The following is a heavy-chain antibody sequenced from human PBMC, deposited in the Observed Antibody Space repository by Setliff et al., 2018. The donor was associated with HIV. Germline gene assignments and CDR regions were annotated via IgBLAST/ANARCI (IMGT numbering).Heavy chain of an antibody. D-gene: IGHD2-2*01. J-gene: IGHJ6*03. V-gene: IGHV4-61*01. Sequence: SETLSLTCTVSGGSVSNDSYYWSWIRLPPGRGLEWIGYIFYSGSTNYNPSLKSRVTISVDTSKNQFSLKLSSVTAADTAVYYCARAGCSSTSCYSLGYYYMDVWGKGTTVTVPS. CDR3: ARAGCSSTSCYSLGYYYMDV. CDR1: GGSVSNDSYY. CDR2: IFYSGST.